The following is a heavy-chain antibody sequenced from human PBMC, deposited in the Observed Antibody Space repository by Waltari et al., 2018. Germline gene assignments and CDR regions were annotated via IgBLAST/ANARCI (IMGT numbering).Heavy chain of an antibody. CDR2: IYSGGST. CDR1: GFTVSSNY. J-gene: IGHJ4*02. V-gene: IGHV3-53*02. CDR3: ARVPPPVGAIVDAY. D-gene: IGHD1-26*01. Sequence: EVQLVETGGGLIQPGGSLRLSCAASGFTVSSNYMSWVRQAPGKGLEWVSVIYSGGSTYYADSVKGRFTISRDNSKNTLYLQMNSLRAEDTAVYYCARVPPPVGAIVDAYWGQGTLVTVSS.